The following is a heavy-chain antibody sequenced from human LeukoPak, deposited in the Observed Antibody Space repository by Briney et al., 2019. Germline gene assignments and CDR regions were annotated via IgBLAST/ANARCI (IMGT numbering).Heavy chain of an antibody. V-gene: IGHV4-4*07. D-gene: IGHD5-12*01. J-gene: IGHJ3*02. CDR1: GGSISSYY. CDR2: IYTSGST. Sequence: SETLSLTCTVSGGSISSYYWGWIRQPAGKGLEWIGRIYTSGSTNYNPSLKSRVTISVDKSKNQFSLKLSSVTAADTAVYYCARDLPDIVATDADAFDIWGQGTMVTVSS. CDR3: ARDLPDIVATDADAFDI.